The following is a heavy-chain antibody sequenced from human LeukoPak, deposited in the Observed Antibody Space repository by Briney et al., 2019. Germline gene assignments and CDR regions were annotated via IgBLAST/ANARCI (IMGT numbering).Heavy chain of an antibody. J-gene: IGHJ3*02. Sequence: GSLRLSFAASGFPFSTYCMSWVRRAPGKGLEWVANIKPDGSEEYYLDSVKGRFTISRDNVKKSLYLQMNSLRAEDTAVYYCAREIVARPGGFDTWGQGTMVTVSS. V-gene: IGHV3-7*01. D-gene: IGHD6-6*01. CDR2: IKPDGSEE. CDR3: AREIVARPGGFDT. CDR1: GFPFSTYC.